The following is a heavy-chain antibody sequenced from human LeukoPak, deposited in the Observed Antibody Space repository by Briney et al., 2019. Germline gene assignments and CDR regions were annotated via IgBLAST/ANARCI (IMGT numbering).Heavy chain of an antibody. J-gene: IGHJ4*02. CDR1: GVSINSSQYY. CDR2: MYYSGST. V-gene: IGHV4-39*01. D-gene: IGHD1-26*01. Sequence: SETLSLTCAVSGVSINSSQYYWGWICQPPGKGLEWIGTMYYSGSTYYNPSLKSRVTISVDTSKNQFFLNLSSVTAADTAVYYCARQREQYIDFWGQGTLVTVSS. CDR3: ARQREQYIDF.